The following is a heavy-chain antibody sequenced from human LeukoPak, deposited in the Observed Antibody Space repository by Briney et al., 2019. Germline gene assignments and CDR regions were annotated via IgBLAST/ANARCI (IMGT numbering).Heavy chain of an antibody. V-gene: IGHV4-30-2*01. J-gene: IGHJ4*02. D-gene: IGHD6-19*01. Sequence: SETLSLTCTVSGGSISSGGYYWSWIRQPPGKGLEWIGYIYHSGSTYYNPSLKSRVTISVDRSKNQFSLKLSSVTAADTAVYYCAREGIRGSSGWYTEFDYWGQGTLVTVSS. CDR3: AREGIRGSSGWYTEFDY. CDR1: GGSISSGGYY. CDR2: IYHSGST.